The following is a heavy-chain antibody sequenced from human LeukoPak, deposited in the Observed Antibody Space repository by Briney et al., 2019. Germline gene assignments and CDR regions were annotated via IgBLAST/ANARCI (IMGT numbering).Heavy chain of an antibody. CDR3: ARDQRVGAIDY. V-gene: IGHV4-31*03. D-gene: IGHD1-26*01. J-gene: IGHJ4*02. CDR2: IYYSGST. CDR1: GGSISSGGYY. Sequence: PSQTLSLTCTVSGGSISSGGYYWSWIRQHPGKGLEWIGYIYYSGSTYYNPSLKSRVTISVDTSKNRFSLKLSSVTAADTAVYYCARDQRVGAIDYWGQGTLVTVSS.